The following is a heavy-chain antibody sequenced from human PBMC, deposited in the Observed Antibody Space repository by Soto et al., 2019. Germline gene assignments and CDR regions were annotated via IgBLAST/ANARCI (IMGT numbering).Heavy chain of an antibody. CDR3: AGGRGWFGELLYHFDY. V-gene: IGHV3-30-3*01. CDR1: GFTFSSYA. D-gene: IGHD3-10*01. J-gene: IGHJ4*02. CDR2: ISYDGSNK. Sequence: ESGGGVVQPGRSLRLSCAASGFTFSSYAMHWVRQAPGKGLEWVAVISYDGSNKYYADSVKGRFTISRANSKNTLYLQMNSRRAEGTAVYYGAGGRGWFGELLYHFDYWGQGTLVTVSS.